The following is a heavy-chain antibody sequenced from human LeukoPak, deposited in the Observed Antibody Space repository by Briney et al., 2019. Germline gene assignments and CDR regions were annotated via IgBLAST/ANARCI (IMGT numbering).Heavy chain of an antibody. D-gene: IGHD3-3*01. Sequence: GGSLRLSCVASGFSFRSYWMSWVRQAPGKGRECVAKIKPDGSDKFYEDSVKGRFTISRDSAKNSLYLQMNSLTAEDTAVYYCAREDFWRFDYWGQGTMVTASS. J-gene: IGHJ4*02. CDR2: IKPDGSDK. V-gene: IGHV3-7*01. CDR3: AREDFWRFDY. CDR1: GFSFRSYW.